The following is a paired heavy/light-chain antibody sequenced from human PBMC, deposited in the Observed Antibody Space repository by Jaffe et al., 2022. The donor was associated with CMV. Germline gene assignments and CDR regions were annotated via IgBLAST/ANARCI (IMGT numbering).Light chain of an antibody. CDR1: NIGSKN. Sequence: SYELTQPLSVSVALGQTARITCGGNNIGSKNVHWYQQKPGQAPVLVIYRDSNRPSGIPERFSGSNSGNTATLTISRAQAGDEADYYCQVWDSSSVVFGGGTKLTVL. J-gene: IGLJ2*01. V-gene: IGLV3-9*01. CDR3: QVWDSSSVV. CDR2: RDS.
Heavy chain of an antibody. J-gene: IGHJ6*02. Sequence: EVQLVESGGGLVKPGGSLRLSCAASGFTFSSYSMNWVRQAPGKGLEWVSSISSSSSYIYYADSVKGRFTISRDNAKNSLYLQMNSLRAEDTAVYYCARVMDIVVVPAAHNYYGMDVWGQGTTVTVSS. V-gene: IGHV3-21*01. CDR1: GFTFSSYS. CDR2: ISSSSSYI. D-gene: IGHD2-2*03. CDR3: ARVMDIVVVPAAHNYYGMDV.